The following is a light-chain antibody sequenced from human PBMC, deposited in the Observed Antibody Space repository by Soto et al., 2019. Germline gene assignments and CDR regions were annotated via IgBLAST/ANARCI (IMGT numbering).Light chain of an antibody. Sequence: QSVLTQPASVSGSPGQSITISCTGTSSDVGAYDYVSWYQQHPGKAPKLMISDVSDRPSGVSHRFSGSKSGDTASLTISGLQPEDEADYYCSSYTSSSTLVFGTGTKLTVL. J-gene: IGLJ1*01. V-gene: IGLV2-14*01. CDR3: SSYTSSSTLV. CDR2: DVS. CDR1: SSDVGAYDY.